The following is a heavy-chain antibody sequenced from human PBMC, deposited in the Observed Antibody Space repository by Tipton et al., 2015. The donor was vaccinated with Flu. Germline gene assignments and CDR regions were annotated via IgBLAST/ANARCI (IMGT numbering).Heavy chain of an antibody. D-gene: IGHD4-17*01. J-gene: IGHJ2*01. Sequence: TLSLTCTVSGGSISSYYWSWIRQPAGKGLEWIGRIYTSGSTNYNPSLKSRVTISVDTSKSQFSLKLSSVTAADTAVYYCVRRVSTVTTYRYFDLWGRGTLVTVSS. CDR3: VRRVSTVTTYRYFDL. CDR2: IYTSGST. CDR1: GGSISSYY. V-gene: IGHV4-4*07.